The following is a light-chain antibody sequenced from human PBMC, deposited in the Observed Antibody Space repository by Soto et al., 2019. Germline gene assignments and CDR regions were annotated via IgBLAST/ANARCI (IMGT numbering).Light chain of an antibody. CDR3: QQYYSYALT. J-gene: IGKJ4*02. V-gene: IGKV1-8*01. Sequence: AIRMTQSPSSLSAYTGDRVTITCRASQGISSYLAWYQQKPGKAPKLLIYAASTLQSGVPSRFSGSGSGTDFTLTISCLQSEDFATYYCQQYYSYALTFGGGTKVDIK. CDR2: AAS. CDR1: QGISSY.